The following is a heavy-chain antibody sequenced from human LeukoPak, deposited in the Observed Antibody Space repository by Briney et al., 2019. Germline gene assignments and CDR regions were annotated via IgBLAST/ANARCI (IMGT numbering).Heavy chain of an antibody. Sequence: PSETLSLTCTVSGGSISSSSYYWGWIRQPPGKGLEWIGSIYYSGSTYYNPSLKSRVTISVDTSKNQFSLKLSSVTAADTAVYYCARDINYYDSSGSLWGQGTLVTVSS. CDR3: ARDINYYDSSGSL. J-gene: IGHJ4*02. CDR2: IYYSGST. D-gene: IGHD3-22*01. CDR1: GGSISSSSYY. V-gene: IGHV4-39*02.